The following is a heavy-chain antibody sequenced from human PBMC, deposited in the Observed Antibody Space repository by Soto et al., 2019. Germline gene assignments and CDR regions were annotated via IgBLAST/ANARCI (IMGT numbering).Heavy chain of an antibody. J-gene: IGHJ4*02. CDR1: GYTFTSYG. CDR2: ISAYNGNT. V-gene: IGHV1-18*01. Sequence: ASVKVSCKAPGYTFTSYGISWVRQAPGQGLEWMGWISAYNGNTNYAQKLQGRVTMTTDTSTSTAYMELRSLRSDDTAVYYCARSAGWIQLWRYFDYWGQGTLVTVSS. D-gene: IGHD5-18*01. CDR3: ARSAGWIQLWRYFDY.